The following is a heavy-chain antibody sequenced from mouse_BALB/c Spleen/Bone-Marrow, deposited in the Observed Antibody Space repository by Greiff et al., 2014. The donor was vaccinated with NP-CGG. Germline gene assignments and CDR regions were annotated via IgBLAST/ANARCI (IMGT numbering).Heavy chain of an antibody. CDR1: GYPFTDYN. J-gene: IGHJ4*01. Sequence: EVQRVESGPELVKPGASVKVSCKASGYPFTDYNMYWVKQSHGKSLEWIGYIDPYNGGTSYNQKFKGKATLTVDKSSSTAFMHLNSLTSEDSAVYYCASYHSSGYAMDYWGQGTSVTVAS. D-gene: IGHD3-1*01. CDR2: IDPYNGGT. CDR3: ASYHSSGYAMDY. V-gene: IGHV1S135*01.